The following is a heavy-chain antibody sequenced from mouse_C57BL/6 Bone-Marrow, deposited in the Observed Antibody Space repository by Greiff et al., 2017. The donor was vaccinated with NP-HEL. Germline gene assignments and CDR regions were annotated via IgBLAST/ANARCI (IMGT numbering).Heavy chain of an antibody. V-gene: IGHV1-15*01. CDR2: IDPETGGT. J-gene: IGHJ1*03. Sequence: QVQLQQSGAELVRPGASVTLSCKASGYTFTDYEMHWVKQTPVHGLEWIGAIDPETGGTAYNQKFKGKAILTADKSSSTAYMELRSLTSEDSAVYYCTRRLRRGYWYFDVWGTGTTVTVSS. CDR1: GYTFTDYE. CDR3: TRRLRRGYWYFDV. D-gene: IGHD2-2*01.